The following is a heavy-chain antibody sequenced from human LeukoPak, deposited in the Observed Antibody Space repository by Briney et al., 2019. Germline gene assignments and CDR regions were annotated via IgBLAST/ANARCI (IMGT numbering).Heavy chain of an antibody. V-gene: IGHV1-2*06. Sequence: ASVKVSCKASGYTFTGYYMHLVRQAPGQGLEWMGRINPNSGGTNYAQKFQGRVTMTRDTSISTAYMELSKLRSDDTAVYYCARDRGYCSSTSCSAVLFDYWGQGTLVTVSS. CDR2: INPNSGGT. CDR3: ARDRGYCSSTSCSAVLFDY. J-gene: IGHJ4*02. D-gene: IGHD2-2*01. CDR1: GYTFTGYY.